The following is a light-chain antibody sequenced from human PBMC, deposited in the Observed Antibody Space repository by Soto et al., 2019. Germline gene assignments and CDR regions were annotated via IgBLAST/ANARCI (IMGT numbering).Light chain of an antibody. CDR2: AGS. V-gene: IGKV3-20*01. CDR1: QSVSSYY. J-gene: IGKJ1*01. CDR3: QQCGSSPWT. Sequence: EIVLKQSPGTLSLSPGERATLSCRASQSVSSYYLAWYQQKPGQAPRLLIYAGSSRATGIPDRFSGGGSGTDFTLTISRLEPEDFAVYYCQQCGSSPWTFGQGTKVDIK.